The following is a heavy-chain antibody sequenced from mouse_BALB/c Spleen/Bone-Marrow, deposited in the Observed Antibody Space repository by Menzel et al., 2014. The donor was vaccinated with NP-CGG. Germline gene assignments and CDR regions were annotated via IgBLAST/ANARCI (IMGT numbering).Heavy chain of an antibody. J-gene: IGHJ3*01. D-gene: IGHD2-1*01. Sequence: EVQLQQSGAEPVKPGASVKLSCTASGFNIKDIYMHWVKERPEQGLEWIGRIDPANGNSIYDPKFQDKATITADTSSNTAYLQLSSLTSEDTAVYYCTRGGNYGWFAYWGQGTLVTVSA. CDR2: IDPANGNS. V-gene: IGHV14-3*02. CDR1: GFNIKDIY. CDR3: TRGGNYGWFAY.